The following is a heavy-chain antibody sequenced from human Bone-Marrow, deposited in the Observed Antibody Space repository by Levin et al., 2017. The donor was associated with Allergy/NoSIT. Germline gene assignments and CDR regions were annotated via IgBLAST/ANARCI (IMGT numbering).Heavy chain of an antibody. V-gene: IGHV1-18*01. Sequence: GESLKISCKASGYIFNTYGINWVRQAPGQGLEWMGWINTDTGDTNYAQKFQGRVTMTRDTSTSTAYMELWSLRSDDTAVYYCARKGCVGDCYSGDYWGQGTLVTVSS. CDR1: GYIFNTYG. J-gene: IGHJ4*02. CDR3: ARKGCVGDCYSGDY. D-gene: IGHD2-21*02. CDR2: INTDTGDT.